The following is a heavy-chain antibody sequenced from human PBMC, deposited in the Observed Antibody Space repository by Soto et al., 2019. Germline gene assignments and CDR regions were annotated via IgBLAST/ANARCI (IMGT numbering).Heavy chain of an antibody. V-gene: IGHV3-23*01. CDR2: ISGSGGST. Sequence: GGSLRLSCAASGYTFRSYDTSWVRQAPGKGLEWVSAISGSGGSTYYADSVKGRFTISRDNSKNTLYLQMNSLRAEDTAVYYCAKLSSSSWYVVDYWGQGTLVTVSS. D-gene: IGHD6-13*01. CDR3: AKLSSSSWYVVDY. J-gene: IGHJ4*02. CDR1: GYTFRSYD.